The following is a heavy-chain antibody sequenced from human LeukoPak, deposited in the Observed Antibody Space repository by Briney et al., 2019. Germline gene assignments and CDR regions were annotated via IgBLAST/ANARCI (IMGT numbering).Heavy chain of an antibody. D-gene: IGHD5-12*01. Sequence: SETLSLTCTVSGGSINSYYWSWLRQPPGKGLEWIGYIYYSGTTNYNPSLTSRVTISVDTSRTQFSLKLNSVTAADTAVYYCARDARLVAFDNWGQGTLVTVSS. CDR1: GGSINSYY. J-gene: IGHJ4*02. V-gene: IGHV4-59*01. CDR3: ARDARLVAFDN. CDR2: IYYSGTT.